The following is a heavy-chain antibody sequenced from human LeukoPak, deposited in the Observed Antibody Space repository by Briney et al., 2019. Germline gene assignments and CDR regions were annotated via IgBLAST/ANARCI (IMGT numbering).Heavy chain of an antibody. CDR2: IYYSGST. D-gene: IGHD6-19*01. Sequence: SETLSLTCTVSGGSISSYYWSWIRQPPEKGLEWIGYIYYSGSTNYNPSLKSRVTISVDTPKNQFSLKLSSVTAADTAVYYCARHGGWRAFDIWGQGTMVTVSS. J-gene: IGHJ3*02. CDR3: ARHGGWRAFDI. V-gene: IGHV4-59*08. CDR1: GGSISSYY.